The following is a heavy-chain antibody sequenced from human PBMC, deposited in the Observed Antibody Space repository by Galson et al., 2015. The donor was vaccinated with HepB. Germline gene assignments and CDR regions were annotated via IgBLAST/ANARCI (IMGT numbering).Heavy chain of an antibody. V-gene: IGHV1-58*02. J-gene: IGHJ5*02. CDR2: IVVGSGNT. CDR3: AADRPGDLGFDP. Sequence: SVKVSCKASGFTFTSSAMQRVRQARGQRLEWIGWIVVGSGNTNYAQKFQERVTITRDMSTSTAYMELSSLRSEDTAVYYCAADRPGDLGFDPWGQGTLVTVSS. CDR1: GFTFTSSA. D-gene: IGHD3-16*01.